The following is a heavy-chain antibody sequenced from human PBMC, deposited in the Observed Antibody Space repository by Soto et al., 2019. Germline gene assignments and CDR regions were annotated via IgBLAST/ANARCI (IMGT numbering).Heavy chain of an antibody. CDR2: INHSGST. Sequence: QVQLQQWGAGLLKPSETLSLTCAVYGRSFSGYYWSWIRQPPGKGLEWIGEINHSGSTNYNPSLKSRVTISVDPSQNHFSLKLSSLTAADTAVYYCARAYGGDVFDYWGQGTLVTVSS. CDR3: ARAYGGDVFDY. V-gene: IGHV4-34*01. CDR1: GRSFSGYY. D-gene: IGHD2-21*01. J-gene: IGHJ4*02.